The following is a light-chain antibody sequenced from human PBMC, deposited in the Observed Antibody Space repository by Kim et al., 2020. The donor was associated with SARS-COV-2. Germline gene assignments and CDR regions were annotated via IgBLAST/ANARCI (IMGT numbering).Light chain of an antibody. CDR2: DVS. CDR1: SSDVGAYNY. CDR3: SSYTSSITLV. V-gene: IGLV2-14*03. J-gene: IGLJ3*02. Sequence: GQTITISCPGTSSDVGAYNYVSWYQQSRGKTPKLIICDVSQRPSGVSNRFSGSKSGNTASLTISGLQAEDEADYYCSSYTSSITLVFGGGTQLTVL.